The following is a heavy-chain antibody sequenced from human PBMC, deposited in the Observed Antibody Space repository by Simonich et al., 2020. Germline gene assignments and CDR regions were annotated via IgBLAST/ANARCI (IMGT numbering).Heavy chain of an antibody. CDR1: GYTFTGYY. CDR3: ARGGVQYYYYYMDV. CDR2: NNPNSVGK. Sequence: QVQLVQSGAEVKKPGASVKVSCKASGYTFTGYYMHWVRQAPGQGLEWRGRNNPNSVGKNYAQKCQGRVTMTRETSIGTAYMELSRLRSDDTAVYDCARGGVQYYYYYMDVWGKGTTVTVSS. J-gene: IGHJ6*03. D-gene: IGHD3-3*01. V-gene: IGHV1-2*02.